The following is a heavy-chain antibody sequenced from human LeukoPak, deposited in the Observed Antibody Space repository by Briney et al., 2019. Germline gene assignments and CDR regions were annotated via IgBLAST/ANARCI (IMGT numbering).Heavy chain of an antibody. CDR3: ARARRIWGAICYY. J-gene: IGHJ4*02. Sequence: ASVKVSCKTSGYTFTSYDINWVRQATGQGLEWMGWMNPNSGNTGYAQKFQGRVTMTRNTSISTAYMELSTLRFEDRAVYYCARARRIWGAICYYWGQGTLVTVSS. V-gene: IGHV1-8*01. D-gene: IGHD1-26*01. CDR2: MNPNSGNT. CDR1: GYTFTSYD.